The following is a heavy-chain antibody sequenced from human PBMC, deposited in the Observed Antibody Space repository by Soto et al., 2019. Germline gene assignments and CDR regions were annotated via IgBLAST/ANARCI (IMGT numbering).Heavy chain of an antibody. Sequence: QVQLQQWGAGLLKPSETLSLTCAVYGGSFSGYYWSWIRQPPGKGLEWIGEINHSGSTNYNPSLKSRVTISVDTSKNQFSLKLSPVTAADTAVYYCARTQNQYFDLWGRGTLVTVSS. CDR3: ARTQNQYFDL. V-gene: IGHV4-34*01. CDR2: INHSGST. CDR1: GGSFSGYY. J-gene: IGHJ2*01.